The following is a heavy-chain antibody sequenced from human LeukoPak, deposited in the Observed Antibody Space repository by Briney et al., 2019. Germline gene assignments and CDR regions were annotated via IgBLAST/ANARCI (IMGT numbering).Heavy chain of an antibody. CDR1: GGSISSSSYY. CDR2: IYYSGST. V-gene: IGHV4-39*01. CDR3: ARRVTIFGVDHAYYYMDV. Sequence: SETLSLTCTVSGGSISSSSYYWGWIRQPPGKGLEWIGSIYYSGSTYYNPSLKSRVTISVDTSKNQFSLKLSSVTAADTAVYYCARRVTIFGVDHAYYYMDVWGKGTTVTVSS. D-gene: IGHD3-3*01. J-gene: IGHJ6*03.